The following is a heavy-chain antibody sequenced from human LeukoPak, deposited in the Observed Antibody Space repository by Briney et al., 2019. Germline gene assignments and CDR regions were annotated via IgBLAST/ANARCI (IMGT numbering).Heavy chain of an antibody. CDR2: IYPGDSNT. D-gene: IGHD2-21*02. Sequence: GESLKIPSKGSGXSFSNYWIGWVRQMPGKGLEWMWIIYPGDSNTRYSPSFQGQVTISADKSISTAYLQWTSLKASDTAIYYCARQPLVRDCGGDCEFDYWGQGTRVSVSS. V-gene: IGHV5-51*01. CDR3: ARQPLVRDCGGDCEFDY. CDR1: GXSFSNYW. J-gene: IGHJ4*02.